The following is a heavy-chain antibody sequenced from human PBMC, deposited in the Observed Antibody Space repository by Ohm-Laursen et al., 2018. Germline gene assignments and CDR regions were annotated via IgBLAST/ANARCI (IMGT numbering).Heavy chain of an antibody. V-gene: IGHV3-30*03. Sequence: SLRLSCTASGFTFSSYGMHWVRQAPVKGLEWVAVISYDGSNKYYADSVKGRFTISRDNSKNTLYLQMNSLRAEDTAVYYCARKAAYFDYWGQGTLVTVSS. CDR1: GFTFSSYG. CDR2: ISYDGSNK. J-gene: IGHJ4*02. CDR3: ARKAAYFDY. D-gene: IGHD2-15*01.